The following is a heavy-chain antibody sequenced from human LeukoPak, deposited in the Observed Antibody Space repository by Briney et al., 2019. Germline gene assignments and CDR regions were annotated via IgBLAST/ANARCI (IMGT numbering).Heavy chain of an antibody. Sequence: PGGSLRLSCAASGFTFSKYSMNWVGQAPGKGLEGVSSISSSSSYIYYADSVKGRFTISRDNAKNSLYLQMNSLRAEDTAVYYCARDTAFDIGGQGTMVTVSS. CDR3: ARDTAFDI. V-gene: IGHV3-21*01. CDR1: GFTFSKYS. J-gene: IGHJ3*02. CDR2: ISSSSSYI.